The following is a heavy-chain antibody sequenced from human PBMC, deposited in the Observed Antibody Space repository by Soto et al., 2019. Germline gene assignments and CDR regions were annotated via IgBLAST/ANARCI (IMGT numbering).Heavy chain of an antibody. Sequence: ASVKVSCKASGFTFTSSAVQWVRQARGQRLEWIGWIVVGSGNTNYAQKFQERVTITRDMSTSTAYMELSSLRSEDTAVYYCAADPRGYSGSYYDGYWGQGTLVTVSS. J-gene: IGHJ4*02. CDR3: AADPRGYSGSYYDGY. V-gene: IGHV1-58*01. D-gene: IGHD1-26*01. CDR2: IVVGSGNT. CDR1: GFTFTSSA.